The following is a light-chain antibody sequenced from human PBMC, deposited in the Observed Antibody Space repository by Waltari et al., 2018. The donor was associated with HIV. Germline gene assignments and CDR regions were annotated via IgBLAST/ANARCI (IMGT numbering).Light chain of an antibody. J-gene: IGLJ2*01. V-gene: IGLV2-11*01. Sequence: QSALTQPRSVSGSPGQSVTISCTGISRDSGGGYYYVSWYQPYPGKVPRLMIYDVTKRPSGVPDRFSGSKSGNTASLTISGLQAEDEADYYCCSYGGSYTLFGGGTKVTVL. CDR1: SRDSGGGYYY. CDR3: CSYGGSYTL. CDR2: DVT.